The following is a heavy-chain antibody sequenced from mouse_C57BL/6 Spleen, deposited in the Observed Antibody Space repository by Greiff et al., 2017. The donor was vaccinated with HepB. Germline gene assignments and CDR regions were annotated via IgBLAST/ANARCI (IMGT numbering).Heavy chain of an antibody. CDR3: ARRENYYGSSLDY. J-gene: IGHJ2*01. Sequence: EVKLVESGGGLVKPGGSLKLSCAASGFTFSDYGMHWVRQAPEKGLEWVAYISSGSSTIYYADTVKGRFTISRDNAKNTLFLQMTSLRFEDTAMYYCARRENYYGSSLDYWGQGTTLTVSS. D-gene: IGHD1-1*01. CDR2: ISSGSSTI. V-gene: IGHV5-17*01. CDR1: GFTFSDYG.